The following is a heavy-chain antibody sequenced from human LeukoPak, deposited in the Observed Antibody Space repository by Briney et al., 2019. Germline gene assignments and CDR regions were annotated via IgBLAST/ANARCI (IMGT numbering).Heavy chain of an antibody. CDR1: GYTFTGYY. CDR2: IIPILGIA. J-gene: IGHJ4*02. CDR3: ARLDSSGYPPDY. D-gene: IGHD3-22*01. Sequence: GASVKVSCKASGYTFTGYYMHWVRQAPGQGLEWMGRIIPILGIANYAQKFQGRVTITADKSTSTAYMELSSLRSEDTAVYYCARLDSSGYPPDYWGQGTLVTVSS. V-gene: IGHV1-69*02.